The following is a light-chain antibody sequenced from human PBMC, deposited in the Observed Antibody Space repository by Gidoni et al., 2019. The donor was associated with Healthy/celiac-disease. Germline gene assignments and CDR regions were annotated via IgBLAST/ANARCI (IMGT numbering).Light chain of an antibody. CDR2: GAS. CDR1: QSVSSSY. Sequence: IVLTQSPGTLSLSPGERATLSCRASQSVSSSYLAWYQQTPGQAPSLLIYGASSRATGIPDRFSGRGSGTDFTLTISRLEPEDFAVYYCQQYGSSPWTFGQGTKVEIK. CDR3: QQYGSSPWT. J-gene: IGKJ1*01. V-gene: IGKV3-20*01.